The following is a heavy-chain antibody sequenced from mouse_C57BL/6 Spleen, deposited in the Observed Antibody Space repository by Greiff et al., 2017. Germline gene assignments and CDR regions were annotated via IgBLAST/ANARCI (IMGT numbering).Heavy chain of an antibody. V-gene: IGHV3-6*01. CDR1: GYSITSGYY. CDR3: ARGLDYGSFDY. Sequence: ESGPGLVKPSQSLSLTCSVTGYSITSGYYWNWIRQFPGNKLEWMGYISYDGSNNYNPSLKNRISITRDTSKNQFFLKLNSVTTEDTATYYCARGLDYGSFDYWGQGTTLTVSS. J-gene: IGHJ2*01. CDR2: ISYDGSN. D-gene: IGHD1-1*01.